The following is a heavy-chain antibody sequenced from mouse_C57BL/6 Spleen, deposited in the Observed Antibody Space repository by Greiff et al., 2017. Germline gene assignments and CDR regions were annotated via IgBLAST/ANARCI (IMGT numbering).Heavy chain of an antibody. Sequence: QVQLQQPGAELVRPGSSVKLSCKASGYTFTSYWMHWVKQRPIQGLEWIGNIDPSDSDTHYNQKFKDKATLTVDKSSSTAYMQLSSLTSEDSAVYYCARSSYGGSIYGFAYWGQGTLVTVSA. V-gene: IGHV1-52*01. CDR3: ARSSYGGSIYGFAY. CDR2: IDPSDSDT. D-gene: IGHD1-1*01. CDR1: GYTFTSYW. J-gene: IGHJ3*01.